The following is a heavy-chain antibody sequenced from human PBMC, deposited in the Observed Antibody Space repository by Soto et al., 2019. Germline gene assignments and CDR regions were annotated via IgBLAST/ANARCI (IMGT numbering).Heavy chain of an antibody. Sequence: GGSLRLSCAASGFTFSSYSMNWVRQAPGKGLEWVSYISSSSSTIYYADSVKGRFAISRDNAKNSLYLQMNSLRDEDTAVYYCARDGNYDSSGYYPWHFDYWGQGTLVTVSS. D-gene: IGHD3-22*01. CDR3: ARDGNYDSSGYYPWHFDY. CDR1: GFTFSSYS. CDR2: ISSSSSTI. J-gene: IGHJ4*02. V-gene: IGHV3-48*02.